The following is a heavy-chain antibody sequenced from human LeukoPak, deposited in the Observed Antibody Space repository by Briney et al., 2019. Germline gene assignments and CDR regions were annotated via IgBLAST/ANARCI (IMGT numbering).Heavy chain of an antibody. CDR2: NYYSGST. V-gene: IGHV4-39*01. CDR3: ASRYSSSWYTDY. Sequence: SETLSLTCTVSGGSISSSSYYWGWIRQPPGKGLEWIGSNYYSGSTYYNPSLKSRVAISVDTSKNQFSLKLSSVTAADTAVYYCASRYSSSWYTDYWGQGTLVTVSS. D-gene: IGHD6-13*01. J-gene: IGHJ4*02. CDR1: GGSISSSSYY.